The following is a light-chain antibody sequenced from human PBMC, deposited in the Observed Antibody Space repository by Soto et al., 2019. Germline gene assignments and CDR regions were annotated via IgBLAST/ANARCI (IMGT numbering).Light chain of an antibody. CDR2: GDT. J-gene: IGLJ2*01. Sequence: QSVLTQPPSASGAPGQRVTISCTGSSSNIGAGHDVHWYRQLPGTAPKLLMYGDTNRPSGVPDRFSGSKSGTSASLAITGLQAEDEADYYCQSYDSSLSGSVFGGGTKLTVL. CDR3: QSYDSSLSGSV. CDR1: SSNIGAGHD. V-gene: IGLV1-40*01.